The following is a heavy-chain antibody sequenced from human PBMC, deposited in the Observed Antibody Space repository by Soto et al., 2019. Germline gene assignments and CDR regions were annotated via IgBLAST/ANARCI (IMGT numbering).Heavy chain of an antibody. V-gene: IGHV4-34*01. Sequence: SETLSLTCAVYGGSFSGYYWSWIRQPPGKGLEWIGEINHSGSTNYNPSLKSRVTISVDTSKNQFSLKLSSVTAADTAVYYCARGSRYYFDYWGQGTLVTVSS. J-gene: IGHJ4*02. CDR1: GGSFSGYY. CDR3: ARGSRYYFDY. CDR2: INHSGST.